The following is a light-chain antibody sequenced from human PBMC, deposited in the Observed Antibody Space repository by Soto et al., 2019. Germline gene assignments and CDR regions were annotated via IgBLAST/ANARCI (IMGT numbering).Light chain of an antibody. J-gene: IGLJ2*01. Sequence: QSALTQPASVSGSPGQSITISCTGTSSNVGGYNYVSWYQHHPGKAPKVMIYEVSNRPSGVSNRFSGSKSGNTASLTISGLQAEDEVDYYCSSYTTSSTVVFGGGTKLTVL. CDR2: EVS. V-gene: IGLV2-14*01. CDR3: SSYTTSSTVV. CDR1: SSNVGGYNY.